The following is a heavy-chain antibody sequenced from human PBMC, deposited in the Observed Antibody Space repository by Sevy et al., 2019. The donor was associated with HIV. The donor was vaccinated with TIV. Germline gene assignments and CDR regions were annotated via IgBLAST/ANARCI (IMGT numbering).Heavy chain of an antibody. J-gene: IGHJ4*02. Sequence: GGSLRLSCAASGFTFSSYAMSWVRQAPGKGLEWASAISGSGGSTYYADSVKGRFTISRDNSKNTLYLQMNSLRAEDTAVYYCAKEGNSGSMVRGVTAFDYWGQGTLVTVSS. D-gene: IGHD3-10*01. V-gene: IGHV3-23*01. CDR3: AKEGNSGSMVRGVTAFDY. CDR1: GFTFSSYA. CDR2: ISGSGGST.